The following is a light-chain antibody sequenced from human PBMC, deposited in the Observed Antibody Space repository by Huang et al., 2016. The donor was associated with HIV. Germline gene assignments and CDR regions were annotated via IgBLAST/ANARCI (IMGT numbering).Light chain of an antibody. Sequence: EIVMTQYPATLSVSPGERATLSCRASQSVSSNLAWYQQKPGQAPSLLIYGASTRATGIPARFSGSGSGTEFTLTISSLQSEDFAVYYCQQYNNWPPTFGGGTKVEIK. CDR3: QQYNNWPPT. J-gene: IGKJ4*01. CDR2: GAS. CDR1: QSVSSN. V-gene: IGKV3-15*01.